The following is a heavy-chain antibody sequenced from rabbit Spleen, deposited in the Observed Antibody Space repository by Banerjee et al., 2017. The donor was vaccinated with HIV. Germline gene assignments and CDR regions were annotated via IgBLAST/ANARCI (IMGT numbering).Heavy chain of an antibody. V-gene: IGHV1S40*01. CDR2: IDAGSSGFT. J-gene: IGHJ4*01. CDR3: ARDLVAVIGWNFNL. D-gene: IGHD1-1*01. Sequence: QSLEESGGDLVKPGASLTLTCIASGVSFSGASYMCWVRQAPGKGLEWIACIDAGSSGFTYFATWAKGRFTISKTSSTTVTLQMTSLTAADTATYFCARDLVAVIGWNFNLWGPGTLVTVS. CDR1: GVSFSGASY.